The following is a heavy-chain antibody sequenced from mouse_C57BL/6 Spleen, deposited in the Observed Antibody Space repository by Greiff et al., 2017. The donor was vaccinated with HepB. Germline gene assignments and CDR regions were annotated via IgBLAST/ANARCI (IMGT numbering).Heavy chain of an antibody. V-gene: IGHV1-69*01. Sequence: VKLQQPGAELVMPGASVKLSCKASGYTFTSYWMHWVKQRPGQGLEWIGEIDPSDSYTNYNQKFKGKSTLTVDKSSSTAYMQLSSLTSEDSAVYYCARHGYYGSVYAMDYWGQGTSVTVSS. J-gene: IGHJ4*01. CDR3: ARHGYYGSVYAMDY. D-gene: IGHD1-1*01. CDR2: IDPSDSYT. CDR1: GYTFTSYW.